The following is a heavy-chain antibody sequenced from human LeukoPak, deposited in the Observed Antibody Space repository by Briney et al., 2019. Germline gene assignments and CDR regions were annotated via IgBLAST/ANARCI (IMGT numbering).Heavy chain of an antibody. CDR1: GFTFSGYS. CDR2: ISSSSSYI. D-gene: IGHD4-17*01. V-gene: IGHV3-21*01. J-gene: IGHJ3*02. CDR3: ARDSFNDYGDYFDAFDI. Sequence: GGSLRLSCAASGFTFSGYSVNWVRQAPGKGLEWVSSISSSSSYIYYADSVKGRFTISRDNAKNSLYLQMNSLRAEDTAVYYCARDSFNDYGDYFDAFDIWGQGTMVTVSS.